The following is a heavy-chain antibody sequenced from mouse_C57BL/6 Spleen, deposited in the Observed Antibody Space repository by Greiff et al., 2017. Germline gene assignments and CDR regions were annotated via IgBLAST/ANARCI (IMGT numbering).Heavy chain of an antibody. J-gene: IGHJ4*01. CDR3: ARTHGLYAMDY. D-gene: IGHD1-1*01. V-gene: IGHV1-26*01. Sequence: VQLQQSGPELVKPGASVKISCKASGYTFTDYYMNWVKQSHGKSLEWIGDINPNNGGTSYNQKFKGKATLTVDKYSSTAYMELRSLTSEDSAYYCGARTHGLYAMDYWGQGTSVTVSS. CDR2: INPNNGGT. CDR1: GYTFTDYY.